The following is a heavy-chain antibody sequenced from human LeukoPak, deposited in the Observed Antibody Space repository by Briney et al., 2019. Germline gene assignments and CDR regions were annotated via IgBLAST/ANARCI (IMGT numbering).Heavy chain of an antibody. CDR3: ARSITMIRGWFDP. CDR2: IYYNGNP. CDR1: GASIRSGGDY. Sequence: SQTLSLTCIVSGASIRSGGDYWSWIRQHPGKGLEWIGYIYYNGNPYYNPSLKSRVTISVDTSKNQFSLKLSSVTAADTAVYYCARSITMIRGWFDPWGQGTLVTVSS. V-gene: IGHV4-31*03. D-gene: IGHD3-10*01. J-gene: IGHJ5*02.